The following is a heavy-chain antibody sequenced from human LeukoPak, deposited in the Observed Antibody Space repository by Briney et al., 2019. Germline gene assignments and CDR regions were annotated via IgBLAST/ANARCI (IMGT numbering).Heavy chain of an antibody. V-gene: IGHV3-15*01. Sequence: PGGSLRLSCAASGFTFSNAWMSWVRQAPGKGLEWVGRIKSKTDGGTTDYAAPVKGRFTISRDDSKNTLYLQMNSLKTGDTAVYYCTTDLDYYYYYMDVWGKGTTVTVSS. CDR2: IKSKTDGGTT. CDR3: TTDLDYYYYYMDV. CDR1: GFTFSNAW. J-gene: IGHJ6*03.